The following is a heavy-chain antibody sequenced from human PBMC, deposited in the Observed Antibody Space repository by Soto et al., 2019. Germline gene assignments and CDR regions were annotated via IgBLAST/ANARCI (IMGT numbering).Heavy chain of an antibody. CDR3: ARRGRLLNGSGSYYQRGGYYYYGMDV. CDR1: GGSISSGGYY. V-gene: IGHV4-31*03. D-gene: IGHD3-10*01. Sequence: QVQLQESGPGLVKPSQTLSLTCTVSGGSISSGGYYWSWIRQHPGKGLEWIGYIYYSGSTYYNPSLKSRVTISVDTSKNQFSLKLSSVTAADTAVYYCARRGRLLNGSGSYYQRGGYYYYGMDVWGQGTTVTVSS. J-gene: IGHJ6*02. CDR2: IYYSGST.